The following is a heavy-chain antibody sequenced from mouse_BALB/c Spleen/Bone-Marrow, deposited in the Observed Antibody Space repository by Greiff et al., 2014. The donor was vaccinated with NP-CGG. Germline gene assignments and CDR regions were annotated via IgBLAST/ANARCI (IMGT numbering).Heavy chain of an antibody. CDR3: AHDAPFAY. Sequence: EVHLVESGADLVKPGASVKLSCTTSGFNIKDTFMHWVKQRPEQGLEWIGRIDPASGNTKYDPKFQGKATITADTSSNKASLQLSGLTSEDTAVYYCAHDAPFAYWGQGTLVTVSA. V-gene: IGHV14-3*02. CDR2: IDPASGNT. CDR1: GFNIKDTF. J-gene: IGHJ3*01. D-gene: IGHD2-3*01.